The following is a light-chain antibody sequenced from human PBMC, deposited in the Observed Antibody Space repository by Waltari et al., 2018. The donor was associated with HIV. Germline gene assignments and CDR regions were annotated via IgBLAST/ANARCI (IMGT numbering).Light chain of an antibody. CDR1: SSDVGGYNY. CDR2: EVS. V-gene: IGLV2-14*03. CDR3: SSYTSGSTRV. Sequence: QSALTQPASVAGSLGQSITISCTGTSSDVGGYNYVHWYQQHNSGKAPSLIIFEVSSRPSGVSNRFSGSKSGVTASLTISGLQADDEADYYCSSYTSGSTRVFGGGTKLTVL. J-gene: IGLJ3*02.